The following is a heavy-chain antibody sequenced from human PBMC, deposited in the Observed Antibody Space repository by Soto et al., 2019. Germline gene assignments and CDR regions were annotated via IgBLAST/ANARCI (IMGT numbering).Heavy chain of an antibody. CDR2: INGGNDKT. D-gene: IGHD5-18*01. V-gene: IGHV1-3*01. J-gene: IGHJ4*02. CDR3: ARVGYLDSDGFPRPYDY. Sequence: ASVKVSCKASGYNFTMYAIYWVRQAPRQRLEWLGWINGGNDKTGYSQRFQGRLTITKKTSATTAFMELSSLRSEDTAVYYCARVGYLDSDGFPRPYDYWGQGPQITVSS. CDR1: GYNFTMYA.